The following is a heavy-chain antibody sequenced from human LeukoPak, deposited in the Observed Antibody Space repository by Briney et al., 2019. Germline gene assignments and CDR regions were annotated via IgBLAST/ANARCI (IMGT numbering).Heavy chain of an antibody. D-gene: IGHD2-21*02. V-gene: IGHV3-23*01. J-gene: IGHJ4*02. CDR3: ARSDCGGDCHLLDY. CDR1: GFTFSTYS. Sequence: GGSLRLSCAASGFTFSTYSMSWVRQAPGKGLEWVSQIGVDGGTTYYAHSLKGRLTISTHKPKNTLYLQMNCLIANDPAVYYCARSDCGGDCHLLDYWGQGTLVTVSS. CDR2: IGVDGGTT.